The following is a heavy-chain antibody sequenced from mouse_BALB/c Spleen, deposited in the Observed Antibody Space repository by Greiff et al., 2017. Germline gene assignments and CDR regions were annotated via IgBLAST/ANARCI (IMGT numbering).Heavy chain of an antibody. V-gene: IGHV1S137*01. J-gene: IGHJ2*01. D-gene: IGHD1-1*02. CDR2: ISTYYGDA. CDR3: ARSGGNHPYFDY. Sequence: VKLQQSGAELVRPGVSVKISCKGSGYTFTDYAMHWVKQSHAKSLEWIGVISTYYGDASYNQKFKGKATMTVDKSSSTAYMELARLTSEDSAIYYCARSGGNHPYFDYWGQGTTLTVSS. CDR1: GYTFTDYA.